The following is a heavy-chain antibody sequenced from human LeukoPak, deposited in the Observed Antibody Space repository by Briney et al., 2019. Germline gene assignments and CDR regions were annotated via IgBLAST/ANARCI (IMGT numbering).Heavy chain of an antibody. V-gene: IGHV5-51*01. CDR3: ARRNNWNEIDGYYFDY. Sequence: GESLKISCKGSGYSFTSYWIGWVRQMPGKGLEWMGIIYPGDSDTRYSPSFQGQVTISADKSISTAYLQWSSLKASDTAMYYCARRNNWNEIDGYYFDYWGQGTLVTVSS. D-gene: IGHD1-20*01. CDR1: GYSFTSYW. CDR2: IYPGDSDT. J-gene: IGHJ4*02.